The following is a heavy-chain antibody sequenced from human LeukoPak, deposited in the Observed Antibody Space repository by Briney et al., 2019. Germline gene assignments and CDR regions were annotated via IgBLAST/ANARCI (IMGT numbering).Heavy chain of an antibody. J-gene: IGHJ4*02. V-gene: IGHV3-23*01. CDR2: ISGSGGST. CDR1: GFTVSSNY. D-gene: IGHD6-6*01. CDR3: AKDTSSSTYYFDY. Sequence: GGSLRLSCAASGFTVSSNYMSWVRQAPGKGLEWVSAISGSGGSTYYADSVKGRFTISRGNSKNTLYLQMNSLRAEDTAVYYCAKDTSSSTYYFDYWGQGTLVTVSS.